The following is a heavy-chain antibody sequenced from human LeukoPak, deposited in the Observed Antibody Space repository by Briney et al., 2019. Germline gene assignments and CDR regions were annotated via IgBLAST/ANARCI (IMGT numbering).Heavy chain of an antibody. CDR1: GGTFSSYA. CDR2: IIPIFGTA. J-gene: IGHJ4*02. Sequence: SVKVSCKASGGTFSSYAISWVRQAPGQGLEWMGRIIPIFGTANYAQKFQGRVTITTDESTSTACMELSSLRSEDTAVYYCARTKYPYYDFWSGYFDYWGQGTLVTVSS. V-gene: IGHV1-69*05. D-gene: IGHD3-3*01. CDR3: ARTKYPYYDFWSGYFDY.